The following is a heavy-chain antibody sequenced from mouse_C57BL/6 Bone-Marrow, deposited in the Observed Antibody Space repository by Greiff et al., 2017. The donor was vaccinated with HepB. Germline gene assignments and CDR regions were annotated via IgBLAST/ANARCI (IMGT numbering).Heavy chain of an antibody. D-gene: IGHD3-2*02. J-gene: IGHJ4*01. CDR3: ARRRQLRLLGYAMDY. CDR2: IYPRDGST. CDR1: GYTFTDHT. V-gene: IGHV1-78*01. Sequence: QVQLQQSDAELVKPGASVKISCKVSGYTFTDHTIHWMKQRPEQGLEWIGYIYPRDGSTKYNEKFKGKATLTADKSSSTAYMQLNSLTSEDSAVYYCARRRQLRLLGYAMDYWGQGTSVTVSS.